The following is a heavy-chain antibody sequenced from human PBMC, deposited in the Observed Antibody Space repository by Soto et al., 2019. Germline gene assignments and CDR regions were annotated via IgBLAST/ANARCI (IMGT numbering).Heavy chain of an antibody. J-gene: IGHJ4*02. Sequence: QVQLQESGPGLVKPSQTLSLTCTVSGGSISSGGYYWSWIRQHPGKGLEWIGYIYYSGSTYYNPSLKSRXXLXVVXSKNQFSLKLSSVTAADTAVYYCAGSADYSSGWENWGQGTLVTVSS. CDR3: AGSADYSSGWEN. CDR1: GGSISSGGYY. V-gene: IGHV4-31*03. D-gene: IGHD6-19*01. CDR2: IYYSGST.